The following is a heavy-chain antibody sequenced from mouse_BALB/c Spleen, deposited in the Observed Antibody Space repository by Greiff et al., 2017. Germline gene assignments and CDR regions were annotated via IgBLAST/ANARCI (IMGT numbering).Heavy chain of an antibody. J-gene: IGHJ4*01. CDR1: GFTFTDYY. V-gene: IGHV7-3*02. CDR3: ARVPFYDGYYAPLMDY. Sequence: EVKVEESGGGLVQPGGSLRLSCATSGFTFTDYYMSWVRQPPGKALEWLGFIRNKANGYTTEYSASVKGRFTISRDNSQSILYLQMNTLRAEDSATYYCARVPFYDGYYAPLMDYWGQGTSVTVSS. D-gene: IGHD2-3*01. CDR2: IRNKANGYTT.